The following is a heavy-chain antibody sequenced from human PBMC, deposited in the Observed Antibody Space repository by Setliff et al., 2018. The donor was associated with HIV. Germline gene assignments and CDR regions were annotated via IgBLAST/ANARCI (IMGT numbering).Heavy chain of an antibody. CDR3: ARDRTGLRPTGAFDI. V-gene: IGHV4-38-2*02. D-gene: IGHD4-17*01. J-gene: IGHJ3*02. CDR2: IYHSGST. Sequence: PSETLSLTCSVSGYSVYSGYHWGWVRQSPGKGLEWIGSIYHSGSTYYDPSLQSRVTISLDTSKNQFSLNLMSVTAADTAVYYCARDRTGLRPTGAFDIWGQGTMVTVSS. CDR1: GYSVYSGYH.